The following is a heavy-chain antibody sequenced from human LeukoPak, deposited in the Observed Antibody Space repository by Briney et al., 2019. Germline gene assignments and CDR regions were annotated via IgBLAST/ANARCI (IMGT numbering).Heavy chain of an antibody. CDR1: GFTFSSYS. D-gene: IGHD3-3*01. J-gene: IGHJ6*02. V-gene: IGHV3-21*01. CDR2: ISSSSYI. CDR3: ARDWDPAIFGVVITSGMDV. Sequence: GGSLRLSCAASGFTFSSYSMNWVRQAPGKGLEWVSSISSSSYIYYADSVKGRFTISRDNAKNSLYLQMNSLRAEDTAVYYCARDWDPAIFGVVITSGMDVWGQGTTVTVSS.